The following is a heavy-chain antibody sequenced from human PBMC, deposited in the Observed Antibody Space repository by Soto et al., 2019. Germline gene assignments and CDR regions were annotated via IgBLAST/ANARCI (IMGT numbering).Heavy chain of an antibody. CDR2: INPNSGGT. D-gene: IGHD3-22*01. V-gene: IGHV1-2*04. CDR3: ARAERIYYYDSSGPPDAFDI. J-gene: IGHJ3*02. CDR1: GYTFTGYY. Sequence: GASVKVSFKASGYTFTGYYMHWVLQAPGQLVEGMGWINPNSGGTNYAQKFQGWVTMTRDTSISTAYMEQSRLRSDDTAVYYCARAERIYYYDSSGPPDAFDIWGQGTMVTVSS.